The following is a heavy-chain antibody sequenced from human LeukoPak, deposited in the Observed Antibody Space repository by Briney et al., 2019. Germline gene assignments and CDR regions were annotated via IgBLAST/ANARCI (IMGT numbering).Heavy chain of an antibody. CDR1: GGSFSGYY. V-gene: IGHV4-34*01. J-gene: IGHJ4*02. CDR2: INHSGST. CDR3: AKTLTGGVFDY. D-gene: IGHD3-16*01. Sequence: SETLSLTCAVYGGSFSGYYWSWIRQPPGKGLELIGEINHSGSTNYNPSLKSRVTISVDTSKNQFSLKLSSVTAADTAVYYCAKTLTGGVFDYWGQGTLVTVSS.